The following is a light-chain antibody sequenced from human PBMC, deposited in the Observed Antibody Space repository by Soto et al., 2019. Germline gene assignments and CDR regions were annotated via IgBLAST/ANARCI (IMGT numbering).Light chain of an antibody. V-gene: IGKV3-11*01. J-gene: IGKJ4*01. CDR3: QQRSDWPST. CDR1: QSVGRY. CDR2: DAS. Sequence: ENVLTQSPATLSLSPGEGATLSCRASQSVGRYLAWYQQKPGQAPRLLIYDASKRATGIAARFSGSGSGTDFTLTISSLEPEDFAVYYCQQRSDWPSTFGGGTKAQIK.